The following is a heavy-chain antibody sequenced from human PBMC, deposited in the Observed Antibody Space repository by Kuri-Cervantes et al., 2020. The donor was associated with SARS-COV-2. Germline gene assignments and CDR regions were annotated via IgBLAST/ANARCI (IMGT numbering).Heavy chain of an antibody. Sequence: GESLKISCKASGYTFSDYSNYYMYWVRQAPGQGLEWMGWINPNSGGTNYAQKFQGWVTMTRDTSISTVYMELSRLRSDDTAVYYCARARVRGVITTYYYYGMDVWGQGTTVTVSS. D-gene: IGHD3-10*01. CDR3: ARARVRGVITTYYYYGMDV. J-gene: IGHJ6*02. CDR1: GYTFSDYSNYY. V-gene: IGHV1-2*04. CDR2: INPNSGGT.